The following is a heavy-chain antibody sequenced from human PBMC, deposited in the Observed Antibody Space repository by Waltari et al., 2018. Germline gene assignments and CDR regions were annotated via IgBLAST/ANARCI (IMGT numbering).Heavy chain of an antibody. CDR1: GFTFSSYS. J-gene: IGHJ4*02. CDR2: ISSSSSYI. D-gene: IGHD6-13*01. V-gene: IGHV3-21*01. CDR3: ARDFLQQLVPDY. Sequence: EVQLVESGGGLVKPGGSLRLSCAASGFTFSSYSMNWVRQAPGKGLEWVSSISSSSSYIYYADSVKGRFTISRDNAKNSLYLQMNSLRAEDTAVYYCARDFLQQLVPDYWGQGTLVIVSS.